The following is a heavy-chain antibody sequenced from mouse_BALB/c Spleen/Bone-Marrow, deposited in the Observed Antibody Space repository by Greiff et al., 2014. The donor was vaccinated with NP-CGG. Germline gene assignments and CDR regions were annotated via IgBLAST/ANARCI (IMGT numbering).Heavy chain of an antibody. J-gene: IGHJ3*01. Sequence: DVKLVESGPELVKPGASVKISCKASGYTFTDYNMHWVKQSHGKSLDWIGYIYPYNGGTGYNQKFKSKATLTVDNSSSTAYTELRSLTSEDSAVYYCARGRAYGNYVWFAYWGQGTLVTVSA. CDR3: ARGRAYGNYVWFAY. V-gene: IGHV1S29*02. D-gene: IGHD2-1*01. CDR2: IYPYNGGT. CDR1: GYTFTDYN.